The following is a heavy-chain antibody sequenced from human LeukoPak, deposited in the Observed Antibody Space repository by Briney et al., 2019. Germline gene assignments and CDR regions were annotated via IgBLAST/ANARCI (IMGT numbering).Heavy chain of an antibody. Sequence: PSGTLSLTCAVSGGSISSSNWWSWVRQPPGKGLEWIGEINHSGSTNYNPSLKSRVTISVDTSKNQFSLKLSSVTAADTAVYYCARGSLGGWYLYSSMIYYFDYWGQGTLVTVSS. CDR1: GGSISSSNW. J-gene: IGHJ4*02. D-gene: IGHD6-19*01. CDR2: INHSGST. V-gene: IGHV4-4*02. CDR3: ARGSLGGWYLYSSMIYYFDY.